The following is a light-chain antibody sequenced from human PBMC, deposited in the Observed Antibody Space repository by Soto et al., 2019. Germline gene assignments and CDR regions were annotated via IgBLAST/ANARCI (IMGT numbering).Light chain of an antibody. Sequence: DIQMTQSPSSLSASVGDRVTITCRASQSISSYLNWYQQKPGKAPKLLIYAASSLQSGLPSRFSSSGSTTDFPITISRQQPEEFANYYYQQSYSMYTFGQGTKLEIK. CDR1: QSISSY. CDR2: AAS. V-gene: IGKV1-39*01. CDR3: QQSYSMYT. J-gene: IGKJ2*01.